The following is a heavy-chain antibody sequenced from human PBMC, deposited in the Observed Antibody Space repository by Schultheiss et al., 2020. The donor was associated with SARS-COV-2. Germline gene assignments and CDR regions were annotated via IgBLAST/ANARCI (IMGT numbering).Heavy chain of an antibody. CDR1: GFTFSSYW. Sequence: GGSLRPSCAASGFTFSSYWMSWVRQAPGKGLEWVGRTRNKANSYTTEYAASVKGRFTISRDDSKNSLYLQMNSLKTEDTAVYYCARVGATSHYWGQGTLVTVSS. D-gene: IGHD1-26*01. CDR3: ARVGATSHY. V-gene: IGHV3-72*01. CDR2: TRNKANSYTT. J-gene: IGHJ4*02.